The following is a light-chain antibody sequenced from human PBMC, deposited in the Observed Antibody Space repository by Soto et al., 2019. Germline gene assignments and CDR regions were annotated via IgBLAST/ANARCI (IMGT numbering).Light chain of an antibody. V-gene: IGKV3-15*01. Sequence: ELVMTQSPVTLSVSPGERATLSCRASQSVTSNLAWYQQKPGQAPRLLIYGASTRATGIPARFSGSGSGTEFTLTISNPQSEDFAIYYCQQFNDWPRTFGQGTKVDIK. CDR1: QSVTSN. CDR3: QQFNDWPRT. CDR2: GAS. J-gene: IGKJ1*01.